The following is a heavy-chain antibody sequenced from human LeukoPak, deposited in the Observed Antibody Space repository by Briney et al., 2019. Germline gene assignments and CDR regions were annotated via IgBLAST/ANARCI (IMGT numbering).Heavy chain of an antibody. CDR3: GRDGHYDILTGYFQD. Sequence: PGGSLRLSCAASGFTFSTYWMSWVRQTPGVGLEWVANIKQDGSETDYADSVKGRFTISRDNAKNSLYLQMNSLRVEDTAVYYCGRDGHYDILTGYFQDWGQGTLVTVSS. J-gene: IGHJ1*01. CDR2: IKQDGSET. D-gene: IGHD3-9*01. CDR1: GFTFSTYW. V-gene: IGHV3-7*01.